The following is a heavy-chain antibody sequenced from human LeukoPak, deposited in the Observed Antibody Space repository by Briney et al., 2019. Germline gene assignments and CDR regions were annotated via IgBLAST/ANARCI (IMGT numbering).Heavy chain of an antibody. Sequence: GGSLRLSCAASGFTFSSYAMSWVRQAPGKGLEWVSAISGSGGSTYYADSVKGRFTISRDNSKNTLYLQMNSLRAEDTAVYYCAKDYYYDSSGYWIHWYFDLWGRGTLVTVSS. CDR3: AKDYYYDSSGYWIHWYFDL. CDR2: ISGSGGST. D-gene: IGHD3-22*01. V-gene: IGHV3-23*01. CDR1: GFTFSSYA. J-gene: IGHJ2*01.